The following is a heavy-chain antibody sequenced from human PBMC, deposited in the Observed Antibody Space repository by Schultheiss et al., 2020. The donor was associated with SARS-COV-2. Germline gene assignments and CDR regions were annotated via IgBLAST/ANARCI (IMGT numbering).Heavy chain of an antibody. CDR3: ARMASFRYFDY. V-gene: IGHV3-23*01. D-gene: IGHD2-8*01. Sequence: GGSLRLSCSVSTLTFSTYAMSWVRQAPGKGLEWVSGVGISGRSPYYADSVRGRFIISRDNFKNTLSLQMNSLRAEDTAVYFCARMASFRYFDYWGQGTLVTVSS. CDR2: VGISGRSP. J-gene: IGHJ4*02. CDR1: TLTFSTYA.